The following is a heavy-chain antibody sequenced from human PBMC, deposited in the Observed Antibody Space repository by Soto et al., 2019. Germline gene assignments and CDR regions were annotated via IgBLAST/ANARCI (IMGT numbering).Heavy chain of an antibody. D-gene: IGHD3-22*01. J-gene: IGHJ3*02. CDR2: IYYSGST. V-gene: IGHV4-61*01. Sequence: SETLSLTCTVSGGSVSSGSYYWSWIRQPPGKGLEWIGYIYYSGSTNYNPSLKSRVTISVDTSKNQFSLKLSSVTAADTAVYYCARAGRYYDSSGYGAFDIWGQGTMVTVS. CDR1: GGSVSSGSYY. CDR3: ARAGRYYDSSGYGAFDI.